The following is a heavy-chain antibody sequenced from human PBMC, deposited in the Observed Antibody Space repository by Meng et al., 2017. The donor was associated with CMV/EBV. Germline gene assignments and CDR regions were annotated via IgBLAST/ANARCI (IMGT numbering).Heavy chain of an antibody. CDR2: ISAYNGNT. D-gene: IGHD2-2*03. CDR1: GYTFTSYG. J-gene: IGHJ6*02. CDR3: ARDPGYCSSTSCPYYYYYGMDV. Sequence: ASVKGSCKASGYTFTSYGISWVRQAPGQGLEWMGWISAYNGNTNYAQKLQGRVTMTTDTSTSTAYMELRSLRSDDTAVYYCARDPGYCSSTSCPYYYYYGMDVWGQGTTVTVSS. V-gene: IGHV1-18*01.